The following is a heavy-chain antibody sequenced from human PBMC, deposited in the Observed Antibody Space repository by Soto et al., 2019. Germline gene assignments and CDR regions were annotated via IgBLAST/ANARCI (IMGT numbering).Heavy chain of an antibody. V-gene: IGHV1-3*01. Sequence: ASVKVSCKASGYTFTSYAMHWVRQAPGQRLEWMGWINAGNGNTKYSQKFQGRVTITRDTSASTAYMELSSLRSEDTAVYYCARDFFRPIKSIAAAGTCWGQGTLVTVSS. J-gene: IGHJ4*02. CDR3: ARDFFRPIKSIAAAGTC. CDR1: GYTFTSYA. CDR2: INAGNGNT. D-gene: IGHD6-13*01.